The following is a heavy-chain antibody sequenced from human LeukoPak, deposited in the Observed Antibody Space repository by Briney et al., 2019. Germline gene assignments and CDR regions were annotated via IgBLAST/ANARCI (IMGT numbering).Heavy chain of an antibody. CDR3: ARDGGKYDFWP. CDR1: GGSISSGGYY. CDR2: IYDSGST. D-gene: IGHD3-3*01. J-gene: IGHJ6*04. V-gene: IGHV4-30-2*01. Sequence: SETLSLTCTASGGSISSGGYYWSWIRQPPGKGLEWIGYIYDSGSTYYNPSLKSRVTISVDRSKNQFSLKLSSVTAADTAVYYCARDGGKYDFWPWGKGTTVTVSS.